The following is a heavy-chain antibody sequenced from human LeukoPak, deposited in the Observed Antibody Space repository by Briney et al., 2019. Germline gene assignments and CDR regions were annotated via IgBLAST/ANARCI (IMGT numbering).Heavy chain of an antibody. D-gene: IGHD3-3*01. J-gene: IGHJ4*02. CDR2: FNANSGDT. V-gene: IGHV1-2*02. CDR1: GYTFTGYH. CDR3: ASDPYDGNYYFDY. Sequence: ASVKVSCKTSGYTFTGYHVHWVRQAPGQGLEWMGWFNANSGDTKYAQKFQGRVTMTRHTSIGTDYMELTSLISDDTAIYYCASDPYDGNYYFDYWGQGTLVTVAS.